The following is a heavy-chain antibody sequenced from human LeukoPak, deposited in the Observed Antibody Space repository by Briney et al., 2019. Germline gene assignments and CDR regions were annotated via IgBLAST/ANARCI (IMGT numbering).Heavy chain of an antibody. J-gene: IGHJ4*02. D-gene: IGHD1-26*01. CDR1: GFTFSSYS. CDR3: ATATSSYSGSYYAYFDY. V-gene: IGHV3-21*01. CDR2: ISTSSSYI. Sequence: PGGSLRLSCAVSGFTFSSYSMNWVRQAPGKGLEWVSSISTSSSYIYYADSVKGRFIISRDNSKNTLYLQMGSLRAEDMAVYYCATATSSYSGSYYAYFDYWGQGTLVTVSS.